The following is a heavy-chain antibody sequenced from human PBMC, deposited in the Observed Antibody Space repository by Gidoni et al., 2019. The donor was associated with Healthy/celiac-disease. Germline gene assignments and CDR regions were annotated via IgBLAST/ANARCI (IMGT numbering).Heavy chain of an antibody. CDR2: ISYDGSNK. V-gene: IGHV3-30*18. Sequence: QVQLVESGGGVVQPGRSLRLSCAASGFTFSSYGMHWVRQAPGKGLEWVAVISYDGSNKYYADSVKGRFTISRDNSKNTLYLQMNSLRAEDTAVYYCAKGQTRYDSSGYWGQGTLVTVSS. CDR1: GFTFSSYG. J-gene: IGHJ4*02. CDR3: AKGQTRYDSSGY. D-gene: IGHD3-22*01.